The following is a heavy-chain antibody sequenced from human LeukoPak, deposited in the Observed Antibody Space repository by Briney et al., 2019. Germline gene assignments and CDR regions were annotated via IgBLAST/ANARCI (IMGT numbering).Heavy chain of an antibody. CDR3: ATDTPETAAFDY. J-gene: IGHJ4*02. D-gene: IGHD1-1*01. CDR2: IVGSSSNM. V-gene: IGHV3-48*04. CDR1: GFTFGNSW. Sequence: PGESLRLSCAASGFTFGNSWVHWVRQAPGKGLEWVSYIVGSSSNMYYADSVKGRFTISRDNAKNSLYLQMGSLRAEDTAVYYCATDTPETAAFDYWGQGTLVTVSS.